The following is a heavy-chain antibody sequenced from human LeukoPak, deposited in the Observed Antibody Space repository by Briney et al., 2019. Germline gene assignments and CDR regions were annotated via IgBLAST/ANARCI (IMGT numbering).Heavy chain of an antibody. CDR1: GYSFTTHW. CDR2: IYPGDSDT. CDR3: ARHRGPYCSGGSCYIDY. D-gene: IGHD2-15*01. J-gene: IGHJ4*02. V-gene: IGHV5-51*01. Sequence: GESLKISCKASGYSFTTHWIGWVRQMPGKGLEWMGIIYPGDSDTRYSPSFQGQVTISADKSISTAYLQWSSLKASDTAMYYCARHRGPYCSGGSCYIDYWGQGTLVTVSS.